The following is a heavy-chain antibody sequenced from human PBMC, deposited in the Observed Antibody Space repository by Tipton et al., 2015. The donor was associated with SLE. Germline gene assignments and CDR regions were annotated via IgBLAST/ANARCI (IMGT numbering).Heavy chain of an antibody. Sequence: SLRLSCAASGFTFSSYGMHRVRQAPGKGLEWVAVIWYDGSNKYYADSVKGRFTISRDNSKNTLYLQMNSLRAEDTAVYCCLRSPNYYYGMDVWGQGTTVTVSS. CDR2: IWYDGSNK. CDR3: LRSPNYYYGMDV. J-gene: IGHJ6*02. CDR1: GFTFSSYG. V-gene: IGHV3-33*08.